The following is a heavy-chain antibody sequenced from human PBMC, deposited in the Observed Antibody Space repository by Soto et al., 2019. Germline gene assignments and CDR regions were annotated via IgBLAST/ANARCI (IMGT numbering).Heavy chain of an antibody. J-gene: IGHJ3*01. CDR2: VHHTGNT. CDR3: AKECGGNCLDAFDV. V-gene: IGHV4-30-2*01. Sequence: QVQLKESGSGLVKPAQTLSLTCAVSGGSITSGGFSWSWIRQPPGKGLEWIGYVHHTGNTAYHPSLRIRVTTSIDQSRNRFSLNRTSVTAADTATYYCAKECGGNCLDAFDVWGHGKTVIVSS. CDR1: GGSITSGGFS. D-gene: IGHD2-21*02.